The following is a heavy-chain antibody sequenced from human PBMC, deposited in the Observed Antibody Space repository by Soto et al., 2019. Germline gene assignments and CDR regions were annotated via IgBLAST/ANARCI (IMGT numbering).Heavy chain of an antibody. CDR3: VRDFDLGGHSIDRGRSFDL. Sequence: EAQLVESGGGLVQPGRSLRISCAASGFTFNDHAMYWVRQTPGKGLEWVSGITWNSGHIVYADSVKGRFTISRDNAKNSLYPQMNSLRIEDTALYYCVRDFDLGGHSIDRGRSFDLWGRGTLVTVSS. J-gene: IGHJ2*01. CDR2: ITWNSGHI. V-gene: IGHV3-9*01. CDR1: GFTFNDHA. D-gene: IGHD2-21*02.